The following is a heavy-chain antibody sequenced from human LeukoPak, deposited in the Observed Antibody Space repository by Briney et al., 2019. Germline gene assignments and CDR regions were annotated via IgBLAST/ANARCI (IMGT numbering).Heavy chain of an antibody. J-gene: IGHJ4*02. Sequence: GGSLRLSCAASGFTFSSYSMNWVRQAPGKGLEWVSSISSSSSYIYYADSVKGRFTISRDNAKDSLYLQMNSLRVEDTAVYYCARGVAVAEGYFDYWGQGTLVTVSS. CDR3: ARGVAVAEGYFDY. CDR1: GFTFSSYS. D-gene: IGHD6-19*01. CDR2: ISSSSSYI. V-gene: IGHV3-21*01.